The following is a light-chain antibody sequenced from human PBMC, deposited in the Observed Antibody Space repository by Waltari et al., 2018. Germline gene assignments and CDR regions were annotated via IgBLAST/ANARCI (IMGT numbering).Light chain of an antibody. V-gene: IGLV2-8*01. CDR3: SSFAGSTNWV. CDR2: EVT. CDR1: SSDIGGYNY. Sequence: QSALTQPPSASGSPGQSVTISSTGTSSDIGGYNYVSWYQQHPGKAPKLMIYEVTKRPSGVPDRFSASKSGNTASLTVSGLQAEDEADYYCSSFAGSTNWVFGGGTKLTVL. J-gene: IGLJ3*02.